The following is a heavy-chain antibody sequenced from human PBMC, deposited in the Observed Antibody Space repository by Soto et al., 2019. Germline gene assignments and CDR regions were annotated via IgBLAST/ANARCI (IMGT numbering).Heavy chain of an antibody. CDR3: ARDRYGGNSAHFDY. V-gene: IGHV3-48*02. J-gene: IGHJ4*02. CDR2: ISSSSSTI. D-gene: IGHD2-21*02. Sequence: GGCLRLSCAASGFTFISYSMNWVRQAPGKGLEWVSYISSSSSTIYYADSVKGRFTISRDNAKNSLYLQMNSLRDEDTAVYYCARDRYGGNSAHFDYWGQGTLVTVSS. CDR1: GFTFISYS.